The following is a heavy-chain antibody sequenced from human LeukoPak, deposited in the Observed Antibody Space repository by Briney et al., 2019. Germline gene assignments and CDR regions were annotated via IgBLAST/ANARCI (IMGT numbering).Heavy chain of an antibody. D-gene: IGHD6-13*01. CDR2: IHETSSPI. CDR3: GRGGSTGSWFNY. CDR1: GFTFSSFS. V-gene: IGHV3-48*01. J-gene: IGHJ4*02. Sequence: PGGSLRLSCAASGFTFSSFSMTWVRQAPGKGLEWISYIHETSSPIYYADSVKGRFTVSRDNAKNSLYLQMNSLRGEDTAVYYCGRGGSTGSWFNYWGQGSLVTVSS.